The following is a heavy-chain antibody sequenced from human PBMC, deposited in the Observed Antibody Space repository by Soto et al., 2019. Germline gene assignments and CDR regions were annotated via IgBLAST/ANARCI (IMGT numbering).Heavy chain of an antibody. CDR2: ISSDGNIK. V-gene: IGHV3-30*18. J-gene: IGHJ4*02. CDR1: GFTFSDYS. Sequence: QVQLVESGGGVVQPGRSLRLSCATSGFTFSDYSIHWVRQAPGKGLEWVAVISSDGNIKLYAASVKGRFTLSRDNAMNTMYLQMCSLLTEDTAEYYGGKETASLRQGLDDWGQGTLATVSS. CDR3: GKETASLRQGLDD.